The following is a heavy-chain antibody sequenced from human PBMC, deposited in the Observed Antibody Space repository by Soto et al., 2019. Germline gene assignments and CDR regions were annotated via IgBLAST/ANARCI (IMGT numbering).Heavy chain of an antibody. D-gene: IGHD1-26*01. CDR1: GFTFSYYW. V-gene: IGHV3-74*03. CDR3: ARGDRGAFDL. J-gene: IGHJ3*01. CDR2: IHSDGSSR. Sequence: EVQLVESGGGLVQPGESLRLSCAASGFTFSYYWMHWVRQAPGKGLVWVSRIHSDGSSRTYADSVKDRFTISRDNARNTLYLQMNSLRAEDTAVYYCARGDRGAFDLGGQGTVFTVSS.